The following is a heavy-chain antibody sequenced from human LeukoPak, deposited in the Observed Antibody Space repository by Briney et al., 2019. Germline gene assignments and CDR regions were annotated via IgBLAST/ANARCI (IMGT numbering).Heavy chain of an antibody. V-gene: IGHV1-2*02. Sequence: ASVKVSCKASGYTFTGYYIHWVRQAPGQGREWMGWINPNSGGTNYAQKFQGRVTMTRDTSISTAYMELSRLRSDDTAVYYCARVSIVVVPAAWFDPWGQGTLVTVSS. CDR2: INPNSGGT. CDR3: ARVSIVVVPAAWFDP. CDR1: GYTFTGYY. D-gene: IGHD2-2*01. J-gene: IGHJ5*02.